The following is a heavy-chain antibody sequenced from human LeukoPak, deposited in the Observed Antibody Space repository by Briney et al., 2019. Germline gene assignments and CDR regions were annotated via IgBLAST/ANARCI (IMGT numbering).Heavy chain of an antibody. Sequence: ASETLSLTCTVSGGSISSHYWSWIRQPPGKGLEWIGYIYYSGSTNYNPSLKSRVTISVDTSKNQFSLKLSSVTAADTAVYYCARAAMPLGYCSSTSCNPNWFDPWGQGTLVTVSS. CDR1: GGSISSHY. D-gene: IGHD2-2*01. CDR3: ARAAMPLGYCSSTSCNPNWFDP. V-gene: IGHV4-59*11. J-gene: IGHJ5*02. CDR2: IYYSGST.